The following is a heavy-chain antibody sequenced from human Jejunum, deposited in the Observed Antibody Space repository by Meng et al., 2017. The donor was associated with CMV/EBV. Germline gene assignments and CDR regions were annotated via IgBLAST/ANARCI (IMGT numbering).Heavy chain of an antibody. D-gene: IGHD3-16*01. V-gene: IGHV3-30-3*01. Sequence: CAASGFKFHNYAMHWVRQAPGKGLEWVSVLSYDGSEKYYADSVKGRFTFSRDNSKNTLYLQMNDLRDDDTAIYFCARDGMIIAPLDYWGQGTLVTVSS. J-gene: IGHJ4*02. CDR3: ARDGMIIAPLDY. CDR2: LSYDGSEK. CDR1: GFKFHNYA.